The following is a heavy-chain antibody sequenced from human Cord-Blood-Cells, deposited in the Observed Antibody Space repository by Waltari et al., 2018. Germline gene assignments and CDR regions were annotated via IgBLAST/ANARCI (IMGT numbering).Heavy chain of an antibody. CDR1: GLTSSSYG. CDR3: ARDLGGGWFDP. J-gene: IGHJ5*02. CDR2: IWYDGSNK. Sequence: QVQLVESGGGVVQPGRSLRLSCAASGLTSSSYGMHWVRQAPGKGLEWVAVIWYDGSNKYYADSVKGRFTISRDNSKNTLYLQMNSLRAEDTAVYYCARDLGGGWFDPWGQGTLVTVSS. V-gene: IGHV3-33*01. D-gene: IGHD3-16*01.